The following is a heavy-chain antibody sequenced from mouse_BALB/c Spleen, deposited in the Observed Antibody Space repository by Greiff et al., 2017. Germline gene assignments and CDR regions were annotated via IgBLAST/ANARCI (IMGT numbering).Heavy chain of an antibody. CDR3: TRYGSPYYAMDY. D-gene: IGHD1-1*01. J-gene: IGHJ4*01. CDR2: INPSNGGT. CDR1: GYTFSSYY. V-gene: IGHV1S81*02. Sequence: QVQLQQSGAELVKPGASVKLSCKASGYTFSSYYMHWVKQRPGQGLEWIGEINPSNGGTNFNEKFKSKATLTADKSSSTAYMQLSSLTSEDSAVYYCTRYGSPYYAMDYWGQGASVTVSS.